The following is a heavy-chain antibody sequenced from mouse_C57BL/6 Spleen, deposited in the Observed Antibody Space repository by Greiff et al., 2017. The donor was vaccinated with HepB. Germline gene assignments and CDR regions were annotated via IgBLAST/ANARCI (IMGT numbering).Heavy chain of an antibody. CDR3: ARVIYYYGSSYWYFDG. Sequence: QVQLQQSGPELVKPGASVKISCKASGYAFSSSWMNWVKQRPGKGLEWIGRIYPGDGDTNYNGKFKGKATLTADKSSSTAYMQLSSLTSEDSAVYFCARVIYYYGSSYWYFDGWGTGTTVTVSS. J-gene: IGHJ1*03. V-gene: IGHV1-82*01. CDR2: IYPGDGDT. CDR1: GYAFSSSW. D-gene: IGHD1-1*01.